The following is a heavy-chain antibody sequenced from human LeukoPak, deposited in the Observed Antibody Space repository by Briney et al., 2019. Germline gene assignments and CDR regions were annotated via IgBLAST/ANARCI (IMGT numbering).Heavy chain of an antibody. CDR1: GGTFSSYA. D-gene: IGHD2-15*01. Sequence: SVKVSCKASGGTFSSYAISWVRQAPGQGLEWMGGIIPIFGTANYAQKFQGRVTITADESTSTAYMELSSLRSEDTAVYYCARDKCGGSCYFRRSNYYYGMDVWGQGTTVTVSS. V-gene: IGHV1-69*13. J-gene: IGHJ6*02. CDR3: ARDKCGGSCYFRRSNYYYGMDV. CDR2: IIPIFGTA.